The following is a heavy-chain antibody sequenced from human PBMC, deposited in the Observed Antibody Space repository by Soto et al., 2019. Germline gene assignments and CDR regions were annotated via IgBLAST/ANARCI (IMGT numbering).Heavy chain of an antibody. CDR3: AKADSSGYLFDY. CDR2: ISYDGSNK. V-gene: IGHV3-30*18. D-gene: IGHD3-22*01. Sequence: GGSLRLSCAASGFTFSSYGMHWVRQAPGKGLEWVAVISYDGSNKYYADSVKGRFTISRDNSKNTLYLQMNSLGAEDTAVYYCAKADSSGYLFDYWGQGTLVTVSS. CDR1: GFTFSSYG. J-gene: IGHJ4*02.